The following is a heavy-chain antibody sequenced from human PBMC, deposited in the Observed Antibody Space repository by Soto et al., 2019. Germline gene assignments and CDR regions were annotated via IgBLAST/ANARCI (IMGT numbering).Heavy chain of an antibody. D-gene: IGHD3-22*01. V-gene: IGHV4-59*01. CDR3: ATWGYYYDGSGYHDY. Sequence: QVQLQESGPGLVKPSETLSLSCSVSGVSISSYYWNWVGQPPGKGLEWIGYIYYSGSTNYNPSLKSRVTISVDTSKNQFSLNLSSVTAADTAIYYCATWGYYYDGSGYHDYWGQGTLVTVSS. CDR2: IYYSGST. J-gene: IGHJ4*02. CDR1: GVSISSYY.